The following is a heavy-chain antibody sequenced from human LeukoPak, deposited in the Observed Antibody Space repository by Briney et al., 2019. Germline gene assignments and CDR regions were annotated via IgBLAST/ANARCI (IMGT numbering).Heavy chain of an antibody. CDR2: IRYDGSNK. D-gene: IGHD3-3*01. Sequence: GGSLRLSCAASGFTFSSYGMHRVRQAPGKGLEWVAFIRYDGSNKYYADSVKGRFTISRDNSKNTLYLQMNSLRAEDTAVYYCAKDSPEWLPFTDAFDIWGQGTMVTVSS. CDR3: AKDSPEWLPFTDAFDI. V-gene: IGHV3-30*02. CDR1: GFTFSSYG. J-gene: IGHJ3*02.